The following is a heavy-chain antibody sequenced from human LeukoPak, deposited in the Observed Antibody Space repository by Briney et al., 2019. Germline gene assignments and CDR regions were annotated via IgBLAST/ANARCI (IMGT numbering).Heavy chain of an antibody. CDR1: GDSW. CDR3: ARDLWMSAGAFDI. Sequence: PGGSLRLSCEGSGDSWMHWVRQVPGKGLVWVSRIKTDGSSRSYADSVKGRFTISSDNAENMLYLQMNSLRAEDTALYHCARDLWMSAGAFDIWGQGTMVTVSS. D-gene: IGHD6-13*01. CDR2: IKTDGSSR. J-gene: IGHJ3*02. V-gene: IGHV3-74*01.